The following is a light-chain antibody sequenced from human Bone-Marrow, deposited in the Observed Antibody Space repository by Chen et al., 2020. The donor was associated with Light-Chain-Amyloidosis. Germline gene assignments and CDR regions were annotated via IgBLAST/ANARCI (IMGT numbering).Light chain of an antibody. CDR1: QTISSNY. CDR2: GSS. CDR3: QQYGTSPLT. V-gene: IGKV3-20*01. J-gene: IGKJ4*01. Sequence: EIVLTQSPGTLSLSPGEGANRTCRASQTISSNYLTWYQQKFGQAPRLLIYGSSSRATGIPDRYTGSGSGTDFTLGINRLEPEDFAMYYCQQYGTSPLTFGGGTKVEIK.